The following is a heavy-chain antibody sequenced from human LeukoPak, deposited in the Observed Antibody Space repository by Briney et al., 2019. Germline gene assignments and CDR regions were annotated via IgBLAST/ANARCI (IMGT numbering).Heavy chain of an antibody. J-gene: IGHJ6*03. D-gene: IGHD3-3*01. CDR2: IYSGGST. V-gene: IGHV3-53*01. Sequence: PGGSLRLSCAASGFTVSSNYMSWVRQAPGKGLEWVSVIYSGGSTYYADSVKGRFTISRDNSKTPLYLQMNSLRAEDTAVYYCARVREDITIFGVAYYYYYSMDVWGKGTTVTVSS. CDR3: ARVREDITIFGVAYYYYYSMDV. CDR1: GFTVSSNY.